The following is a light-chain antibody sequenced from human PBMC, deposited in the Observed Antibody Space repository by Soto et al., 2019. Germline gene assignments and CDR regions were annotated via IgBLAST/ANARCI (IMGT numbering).Light chain of an antibody. CDR1: SSNIGAGYD. Sequence: QSVLTQPPSVSGAPGQRVTISCTGSSSNIGAGYDVHWYQQLPGTAPKLLIYGNTNRPSGVPDRFSGSKSGTSASLAITGLQAEDEADYSCQSYDSSLGGVFGGGTKVTVL. J-gene: IGLJ2*01. CDR3: QSYDSSLGGV. V-gene: IGLV1-40*01. CDR2: GNT.